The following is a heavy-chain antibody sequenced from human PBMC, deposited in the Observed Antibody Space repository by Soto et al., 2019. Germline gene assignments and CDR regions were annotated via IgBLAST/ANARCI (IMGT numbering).Heavy chain of an antibody. J-gene: IGHJ6*02. CDR2: ISGSGGST. V-gene: IGHV3-23*01. D-gene: IGHD3-3*01. CDR3: AKAPPQDDFWSGYYSGAYYYGMDV. Sequence: GGSLRLSCAASGFTFSSYSMNWVRQAPGKGLEWVSAISGSGGSTYYADSVKGRFTISRDNSKNTLYLQMNSLRAEDTAVYYCAKAPPQDDFWSGYYSGAYYYGMDVWGQGTTVTVSS. CDR1: GFTFSSYS.